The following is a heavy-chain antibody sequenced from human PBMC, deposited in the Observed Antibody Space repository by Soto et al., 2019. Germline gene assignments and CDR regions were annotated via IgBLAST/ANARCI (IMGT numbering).Heavy chain of an antibody. J-gene: IGHJ6*02. D-gene: IGHD4-17*01. CDR2: ILYDGRNK. CDR1: GFTFSSHG. V-gene: IGHV3-30*18. CDR3: AKDRYGDSYGMGV. Sequence: QVQLVESGGGVVQPGRSLRLSCAASGFTFSSHGMHWVRQDPGKGLEWVAVILYDGRNKYYADSVKGGFTISKHNSKNTLCLEMDSLRAEDTAVYYCAKDRYGDSYGMGVWGQGTTFTVAS.